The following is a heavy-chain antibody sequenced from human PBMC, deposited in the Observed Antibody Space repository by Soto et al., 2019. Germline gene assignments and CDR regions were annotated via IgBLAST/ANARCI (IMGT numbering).Heavy chain of an antibody. CDR1: GFTFSGSA. Sequence: GGSLRLSCAASGFTFSGSAMHWVRQASGKGLEWVGRIRSKANSYATAYAASVKGRFTISRDDSKNTAYLQMNSLKTEDTAVYYCTRPGPYSGSYHFDYWGQGTLVTVSS. CDR3: TRPGPYSGSYHFDY. V-gene: IGHV3-73*01. CDR2: IRSKANSYAT. J-gene: IGHJ4*02. D-gene: IGHD1-26*01.